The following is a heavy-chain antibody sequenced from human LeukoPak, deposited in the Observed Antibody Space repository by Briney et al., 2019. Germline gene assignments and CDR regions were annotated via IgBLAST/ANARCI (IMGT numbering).Heavy chain of an antibody. D-gene: IGHD6-13*01. CDR1: GYTFTGYY. CDR3: ARDQGIAALDAFDI. J-gene: IGHJ3*02. V-gene: IGHV1-2*02. CDR2: INPNSGGT. Sequence: ALVKVSCKASGYTFTGYYMHLVRQAPGQGLEWMGGINPNSGGTNYAQKFQGRVTMTRDTSISTAYMELSRLRSDDTAVYYCARDQGIAALDAFDIWGQGTMVTVSS.